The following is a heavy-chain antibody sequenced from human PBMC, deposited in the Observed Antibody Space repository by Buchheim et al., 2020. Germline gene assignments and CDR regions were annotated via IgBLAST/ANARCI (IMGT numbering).Heavy chain of an antibody. CDR2: ISYDGSNK. V-gene: IGHV3-30*14. Sequence: QVQLVESGGGVVQPGRSLRLSCAASGFTFSSYAMHWVRQAPGKGLEWVAVISYDGSNKYYADSVKGRFTISRDNSKNTLYLQMYSLRAEDTAVYYCARVGYSYGYFGYYFDYWGQGTL. J-gene: IGHJ4*02. CDR3: ARVGYSYGYFGYYFDY. CDR1: GFTFSSYA. D-gene: IGHD5-18*01.